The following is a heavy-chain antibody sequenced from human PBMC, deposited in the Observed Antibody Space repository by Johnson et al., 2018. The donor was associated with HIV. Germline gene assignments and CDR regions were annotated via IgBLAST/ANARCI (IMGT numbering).Heavy chain of an antibody. D-gene: IGHD2-2*01. CDR2: ISYDGSNK. J-gene: IGHJ3*02. V-gene: IGHV3-30*04. CDR1: GFTFSSYA. CDR3: ARAAIVVLPAGAFDI. Sequence: QVQLVESGGGVVQPGRSMRLSCAASGFTFSSYAMHWVRQAPGKGLEWVALISYDGSNKFYADSVKGRFTISRDKSKKTLYLQMNSLRLEDTAIYYCARAAIVVLPAGAFDIWAEGQWSPSLQ.